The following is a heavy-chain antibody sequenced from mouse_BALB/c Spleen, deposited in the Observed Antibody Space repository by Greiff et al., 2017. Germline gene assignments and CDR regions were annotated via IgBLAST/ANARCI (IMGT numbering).Heavy chain of an antibody. Sequence: EVKVEESGPGLVKPSQSLSLTCTVTGYSITSDYAWNWIRQFPGNKLEWMGYISYSGSTSYNPSLKSRISITRDTSKNQFFLQLNSVTTEDTATYYCAREITTEGVPWFAYWGQGTLVTVSA. CDR3: AREITTEGVPWFAY. D-gene: IGHD2-4*01. J-gene: IGHJ3*01. V-gene: IGHV3-2*02. CDR1: GYSITSDYA. CDR2: ISYSGST.